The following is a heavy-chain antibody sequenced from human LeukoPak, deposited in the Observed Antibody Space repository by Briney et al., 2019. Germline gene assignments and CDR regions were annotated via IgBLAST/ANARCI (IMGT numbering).Heavy chain of an antibody. V-gene: IGHV1-18*01. CDR3: ARDRASRSGSYYWFDP. CDR1: GYTFTSYG. CDR2: ISAYNGNT. D-gene: IGHD1-26*01. J-gene: IGHJ5*02. Sequence: GASVKVSCKASGYTFTSYGISWVRQAPGQGLEWMGWISAYNGNTNYAQKLQGRVTMTTDTSTSTAYMELRSLRSDDTAVYYCARDRASRSGSYYWFDPWGQGTLVTVSS.